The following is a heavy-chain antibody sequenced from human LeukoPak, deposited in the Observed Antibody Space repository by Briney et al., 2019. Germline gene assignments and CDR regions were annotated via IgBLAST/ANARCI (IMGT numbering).Heavy chain of an antibody. CDR1: GFTFSSYG. Sequence: GGSLRLSCAASGFTFSSYGMHWVRQAPGKGLEWVAVISYDGSNKYYADSVKGRFTISRDNSKNTLYLQMNSLRAEDTAVYYCAKAGGSYHLDYWGQGTLVTVSS. CDR2: ISYDGSNK. V-gene: IGHV3-30*18. J-gene: IGHJ4*02. D-gene: IGHD1-26*01. CDR3: AKAGGSYHLDY.